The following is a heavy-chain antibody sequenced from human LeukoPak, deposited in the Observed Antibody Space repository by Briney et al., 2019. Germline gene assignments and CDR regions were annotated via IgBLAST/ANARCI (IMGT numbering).Heavy chain of an antibody. CDR3: ARHNRMAAAGTAFYYYYYMDV. V-gene: IGHV5-51*01. D-gene: IGHD6-13*01. Sequence: GESLKISCKGSGYSFTSYWIGWVRQMPGKGLEWMGIIYPGDSDTRYSPSFQGQVTISADKSISTAYLQWSSLKASDTAMYYCARHNRMAAAGTAFYYYYYMDVWGKGTTVTVSS. CDR2: IYPGDSDT. J-gene: IGHJ6*03. CDR1: GYSFTSYW.